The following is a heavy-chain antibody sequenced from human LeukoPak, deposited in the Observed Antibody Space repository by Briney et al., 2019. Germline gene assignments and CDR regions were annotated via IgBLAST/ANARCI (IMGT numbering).Heavy chain of an antibody. D-gene: IGHD4-17*01. V-gene: IGHV3-11*01. Sequence: KPGGSLRLSCAASGFTFNNYVMSWVRQAPGKGPEWVSAISTSGEKTFYANSVKGRFTISRDNAKNSLYLQMNSLRAEDTAVYYCAAMTTVTHVDYWGQGTLVAVSS. CDR1: GFTFNNYV. CDR3: AAMTTVTHVDY. J-gene: IGHJ4*02. CDR2: ISTSGEKT.